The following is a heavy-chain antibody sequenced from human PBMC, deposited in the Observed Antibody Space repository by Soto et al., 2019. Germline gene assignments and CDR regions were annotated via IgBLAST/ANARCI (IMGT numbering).Heavy chain of an antibody. J-gene: IGHJ5*02. CDR3: ARDQITMVRGVIIEAGENWFDP. Sequence: GASVKVSCTASGYTFTSYGISWVRQAPGQGLEWMGWISAYNGNTNYAQKLQGRVTMTTDTSTSTAYMELRSLRSDDTAVYYCARDQITMVRGVIIEAGENWFDPWGQGTLVTVSS. CDR1: GYTFTSYG. CDR2: ISAYNGNT. V-gene: IGHV1-18*01. D-gene: IGHD3-10*01.